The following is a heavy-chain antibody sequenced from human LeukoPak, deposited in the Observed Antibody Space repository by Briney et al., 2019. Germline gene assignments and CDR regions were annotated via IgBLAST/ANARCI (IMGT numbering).Heavy chain of an antibody. J-gene: IGHJ4*02. CDR2: ISAYNGNT. CDR3: ARYYDILTGYIDY. CDR1: GYTFTSYS. V-gene: IGHV1-18*01. D-gene: IGHD3-9*01. Sequence: ASVKVSRKASGYTFTSYSISWVRHAPGQRLERIGWISAYNGNTNYAQKIQGRVTMTTDTSTSTAYMRLRSLRSDDTAVSYCARYYDILTGYIDYWGQGTLVTVSS.